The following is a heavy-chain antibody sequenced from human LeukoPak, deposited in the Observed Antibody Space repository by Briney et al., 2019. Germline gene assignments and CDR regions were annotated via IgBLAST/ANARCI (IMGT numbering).Heavy chain of an antibody. CDR2: INPNSGGT. CDR3: ARDPITFGGVIVIPEILGMDV. Sequence: ASVKVSCKASGYTFTGYYMLWVRQAPGQGLEWMGWINPNSGGTNYAQKFQGRVTMTRDTSITTAYMELSRLRSDDTAVYYCARDPITFGGVIVIPEILGMDVWGQGTTVTVS. CDR1: GYTFTGYY. D-gene: IGHD3-16*02. J-gene: IGHJ6*02. V-gene: IGHV1-2*02.